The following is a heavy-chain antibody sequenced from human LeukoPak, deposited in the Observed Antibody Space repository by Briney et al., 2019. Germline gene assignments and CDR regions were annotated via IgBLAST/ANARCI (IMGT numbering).Heavy chain of an antibody. D-gene: IGHD5-18*01. V-gene: IGHV4-38-2*02. CDR3: ARKGTALVKPFDY. CDR2: IYHSGST. CDR1: GYSISSGYS. J-gene: IGHJ4*02. Sequence: SETLSLTCTVSGYSISSGYSWGWIRQPPGKGLEWIGSIYHSGSTYYNPSLKSRATISVDTSKNQFSLKLTSVTAADTAVYYCARKGTALVKPFDYWGQGTLVTVSS.